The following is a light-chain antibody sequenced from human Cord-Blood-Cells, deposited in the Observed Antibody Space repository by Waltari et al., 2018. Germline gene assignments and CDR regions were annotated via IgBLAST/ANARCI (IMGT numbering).Light chain of an antibody. CDR3: QVWDSSSDHVV. Sequence: SYVLTQPPSVSVAPGKTARITCGGNNIGRKSVHWSQQKPGQAPVLAVYDDSDRPSGIPERFSGSNSGNTATLTISRVEAGDEADYYCQVWDSSSDHVVFGGGTKLTVL. J-gene: IGLJ2*01. CDR1: NIGRKS. CDR2: DDS. V-gene: IGLV3-21*03.